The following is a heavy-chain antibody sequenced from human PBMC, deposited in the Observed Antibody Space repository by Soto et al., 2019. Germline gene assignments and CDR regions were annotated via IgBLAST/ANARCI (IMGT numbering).Heavy chain of an antibody. J-gene: IGHJ4*02. CDR3: AIDEGDSGWYYFDY. V-gene: IGHV3-33*01. CDR1: GFTFSSYG. D-gene: IGHD6-19*01. Sequence: QVQLVESGGGVVQPGRSLRLSCAASGFTFSSYGMHWVRQAPGKGLEWVAVIWYDGSNKFYADSVKGRFTISRDNSTNTLYLQMNGLSFEEKAVYYCAIDEGDSGWYYFDYWGKGTLVTVSS. CDR2: IWYDGSNK.